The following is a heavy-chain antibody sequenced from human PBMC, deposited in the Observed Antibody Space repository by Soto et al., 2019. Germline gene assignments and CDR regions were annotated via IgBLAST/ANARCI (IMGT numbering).Heavy chain of an antibody. D-gene: IGHD6-13*01. CDR3: ARGDGYSSRWESPVFDY. V-gene: IGHV4-59*01. CDR2: IYYSGST. J-gene: IGHJ4*02. Sequence: SETLSLTCPVSGGSISSYYWSWIRQPPGKGLEWIGYIYYSGSTNYNPSLKSRVTISVDTSKNQFSLKLSSVTAADTAVYYCARGDGYSSRWESPVFDYWGQGTLVTVSS. CDR1: GGSISSYY.